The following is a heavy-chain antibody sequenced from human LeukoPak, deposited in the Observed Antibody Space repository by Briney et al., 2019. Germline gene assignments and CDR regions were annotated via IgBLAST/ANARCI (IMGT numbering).Heavy chain of an antibody. V-gene: IGHV1-2*02. CDR3: ARDLGISGWYAPPLGYFDY. D-gene: IGHD6-19*01. CDR2: INPKSGGT. J-gene: IGHJ4*02. Sequence: GASVKVSCKASGYTFTGYCMHWVRQAPGQGLEWMGWINPKSGGTNYAQKFQGGVTMTRDTSISTTYMELSRLRSDDTAVYYCARDLGISGWYAPPLGYFDYWGQGTLVTVSS. CDR1: GYTFTGYC.